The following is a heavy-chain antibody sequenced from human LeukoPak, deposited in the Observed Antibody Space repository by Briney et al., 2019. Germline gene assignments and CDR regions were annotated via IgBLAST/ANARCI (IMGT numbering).Heavy chain of an antibody. CDR1: GFTFSSYA. CDR3: ARGAHPATPGNWFDP. CDR2: ISYDGSNK. J-gene: IGHJ5*02. D-gene: IGHD2-15*01. V-gene: IGHV3-30-3*01. Sequence: GGSLRLSCAASGFTFSSYAMHWVRQAPGKGLEWVAVISYDGSNKYYADSVKGRFTISKDNSKNTLYLQMNSLRAEDTAVYYCARGAHPATPGNWFDPWGQGTLVTVSS.